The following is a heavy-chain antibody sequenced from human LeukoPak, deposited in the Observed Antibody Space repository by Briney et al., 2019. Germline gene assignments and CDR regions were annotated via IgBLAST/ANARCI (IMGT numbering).Heavy chain of an antibody. J-gene: IGHJ6*02. D-gene: IGHD3-10*01. Sequence: SETLSLTCAVYGGSFSGYYWSWIRQPPGKGLEWIGEINHSGSTNYNPSLKSRVTISVDTSKNQFSLKLSSVTAADTAVYYCARHGVRGVMWYYYYGMDVWGQGTTVTVSS. CDR3: ARHGVRGVMWYYYYGMDV. CDR2: INHSGST. CDR1: GGSFSGYY. V-gene: IGHV4-34*01.